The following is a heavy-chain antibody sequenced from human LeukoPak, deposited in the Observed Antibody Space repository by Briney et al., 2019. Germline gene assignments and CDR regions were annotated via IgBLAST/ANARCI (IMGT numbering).Heavy chain of an antibody. J-gene: IGHJ4*02. D-gene: IGHD6-19*01. CDR2: ISYDGSNK. V-gene: IGHV3-30-3*01. CDR3: ARTVAGTGYFDY. CDR1: GFTFSSFV. Sequence: PGGSLRLSGAAPGFTFSSFVMHGVGRAPGKGRGGVAVISYDGSNKYYADSVKGRFTISRDNSKNTLYLQMNSLRAEDTAVYYCARTVAGTGYFDYWGQGTLVTVSS.